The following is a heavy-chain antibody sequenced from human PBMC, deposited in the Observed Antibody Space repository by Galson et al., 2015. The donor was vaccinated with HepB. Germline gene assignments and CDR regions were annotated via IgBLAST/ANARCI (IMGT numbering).Heavy chain of an antibody. CDR3: TTDGYIVVVPAALRYYYYGMDV. J-gene: IGHJ6*02. V-gene: IGHV3-15*01. D-gene: IGHD2-2*01. Sequence: SLRLSCAASGFTFSNARMSWVRQAPGKGLEWVGRIKSKTDGGTTDYAAPVKGRFTISRDDSKNTLYLQMNSLKTEDTAVYYCTTDGYIVVVPAALRYYYYGMDVWGQGTTVTVSS. CDR1: GFTFSNAR. CDR2: IKSKTDGGTT.